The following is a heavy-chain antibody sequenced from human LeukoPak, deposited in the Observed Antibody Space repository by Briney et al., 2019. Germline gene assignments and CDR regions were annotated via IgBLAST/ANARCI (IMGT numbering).Heavy chain of an antibody. D-gene: IGHD3-22*01. J-gene: IGHJ6*02. V-gene: IGHV3-23*01. CDR2: ISGSGSTT. CDR1: GFTFSSYT. Sequence: GGSLRLSCAASGFTFSSYTVTWVRQAPGKGLEWVSSISGSGSTTYFADSVKGRFTISRDNSKNTLYLQMNSLRAEDTAVYYCAKDSAVSGSYYGMDIWGQGTTVTVSS. CDR3: AKDSAVSGSYYGMDI.